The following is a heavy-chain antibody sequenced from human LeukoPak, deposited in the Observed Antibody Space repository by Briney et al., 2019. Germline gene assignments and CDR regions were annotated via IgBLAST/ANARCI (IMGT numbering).Heavy chain of an antibody. CDR1: VYTFTGYY. Sequence: ASVKVSCKASVYTFTGYYIHWVRQAPGQGLEWMGWINPNSGGTKFAQKFQGRVTMTRDTSISTAYMELSSLGSDDTAVYYCGSWDYGSGSYSPYYWGQGTLVTVSS. J-gene: IGHJ4*02. D-gene: IGHD3-10*01. V-gene: IGHV1-2*02. CDR2: INPNSGGT. CDR3: GSWDYGSGSYSPYY.